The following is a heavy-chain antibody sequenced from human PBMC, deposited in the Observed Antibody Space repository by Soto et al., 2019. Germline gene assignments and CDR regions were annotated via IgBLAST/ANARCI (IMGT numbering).Heavy chain of an antibody. D-gene: IGHD1-20*01. CDR1: GYTFSNYD. Sequence: ASVKVSCKASGYTFSNYDISWLRQAPGQGLEWMGWSSPYNGNTNYAHTFQGRVTMTADTSASSGYMELRSLRSDDTAVYFCARGRITDLGTFDYWGQGTLVTSPQ. V-gene: IGHV1-18*01. CDR3: ARGRITDLGTFDY. CDR2: SSPYNGNT. J-gene: IGHJ4*02.